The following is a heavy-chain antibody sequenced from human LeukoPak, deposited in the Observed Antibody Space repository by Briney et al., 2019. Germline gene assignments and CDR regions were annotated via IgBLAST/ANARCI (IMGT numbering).Heavy chain of an antibody. J-gene: IGHJ3*02. D-gene: IGHD4-23*01. V-gene: IGHV3-21*01. CDR2: ISSSTSYI. CDR1: GFTFSSYS. CDR3: ARTLAGPPRWDNFDI. Sequence: PGGSLRLSCAASGFTFSSYSMNWVRQAPGKGLEWVSFISSSTSYISYADSVKGRFTISRDNAKSSLWLQMNSLRAEDTAVYYCARTLAGPPRWDNFDIWGQGTMVTVSS.